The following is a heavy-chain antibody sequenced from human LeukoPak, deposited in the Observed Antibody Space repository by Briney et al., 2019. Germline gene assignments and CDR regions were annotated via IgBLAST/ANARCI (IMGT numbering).Heavy chain of an antibody. D-gene: IGHD3-22*01. Sequence: ASVKVSCKASGGTFSSYAISWVRQAPGQGLEWMGGIIPIFGTANYAQKFQGRVTITADKSTSTAYMELSSLRSEDTAVYYCARDQADSSGYLFDYWGQGTLVTVSS. CDR3: ARDQADSSGYLFDY. CDR2: IIPIFGTA. J-gene: IGHJ4*02. CDR1: GGTFSSYA. V-gene: IGHV1-69*06.